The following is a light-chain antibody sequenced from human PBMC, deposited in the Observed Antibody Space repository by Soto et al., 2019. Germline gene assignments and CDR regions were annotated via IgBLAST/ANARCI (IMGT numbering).Light chain of an antibody. CDR3: QQYGDSPWT. V-gene: IGKV3-20*01. CDR2: GAF. J-gene: IGKJ1*01. CDR1: QYISTK. Sequence: VLTQSPDSLSLSPGERATLSCRASQYISTKLAWYQQKPGQAPRLLLSGAFNRATDTPDRFSGSGSGTDFTLIISGVEAEDFAMYYCQQYGDSPWTFGQGTKVDIK.